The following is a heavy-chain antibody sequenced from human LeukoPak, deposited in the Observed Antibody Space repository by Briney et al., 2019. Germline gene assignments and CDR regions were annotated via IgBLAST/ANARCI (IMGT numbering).Heavy chain of an antibody. Sequence: ASVKVSCKASGGTFSSYAISWVRQAPGQGLEWMGGIIPIFGTANYAQKFQGRVTITADESTSTAYMELSSLRSEDTAVYYCARGARIVVAGPEGSFDYWGQGTLVTVSS. D-gene: IGHD6-19*01. CDR3: ARGARIVVAGPEGSFDY. CDR2: IIPIFGTA. V-gene: IGHV1-69*13. CDR1: GGTFSSYA. J-gene: IGHJ4*02.